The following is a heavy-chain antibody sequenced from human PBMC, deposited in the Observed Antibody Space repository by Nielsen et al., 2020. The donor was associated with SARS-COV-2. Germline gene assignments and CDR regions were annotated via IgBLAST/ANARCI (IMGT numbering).Heavy chain of an antibody. D-gene: IGHD3-9*01. CDR1: GYNLVSYW. CDR3: ARRYYFDTLLDP. J-gene: IGHJ5*02. V-gene: IGHV5-51*01. Sequence: GESLKISCKASGYNLVSYWIGWVRQPPGKGLEWMGIIYPADSVTIYSPSFQGRVTISVDQSISTAYLQWSSLEASDTAIYYCARRYYFDTLLDPWGQGALVTVSS. CDR2: IYPADSVT.